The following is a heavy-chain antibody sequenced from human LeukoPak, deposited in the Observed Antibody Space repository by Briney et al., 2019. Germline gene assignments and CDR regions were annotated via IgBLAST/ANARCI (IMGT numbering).Heavy chain of an antibody. CDR1: GYTFTGYY. V-gene: IGHV1-2*02. J-gene: IGHJ4*02. CDR3: ARVLAVAGPFDY. CDR2: INPNSGGT. Sequence: ASVKVSCKASGYTFTGYYMHWVRQAPGQGLEWMGWINPNSGGTNYAQKFQGRVSMTRDTSISTAYMDLSRLRSDDTAVYYCARVLAVAGPFDYWGQGTLVTVSS. D-gene: IGHD6-19*01.